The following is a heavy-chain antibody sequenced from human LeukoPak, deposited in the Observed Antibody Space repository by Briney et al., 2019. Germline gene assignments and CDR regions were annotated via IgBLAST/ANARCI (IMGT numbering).Heavy chain of an antibody. CDR1: GGSINSGNYY. CDR3: ARAQRWLPFTY. V-gene: IGHV4-61*02. Sequence: SETLSLTCTVSGGSINSGNYYWTWIRQPAGKGLEWIGRINPSESTDYNPSLKSRVTISVDTSKNQFSLKLTSVTAADTAVYYCARAQRWLPFTYWGQGTLVTVSS. CDR2: INPSEST. D-gene: IGHD6-19*01. J-gene: IGHJ4*02.